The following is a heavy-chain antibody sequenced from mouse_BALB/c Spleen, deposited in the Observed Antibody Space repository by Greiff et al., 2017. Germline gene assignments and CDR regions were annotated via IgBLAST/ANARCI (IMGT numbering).Heavy chain of an antibody. V-gene: IGHV5-17*02. D-gene: IGHD2-14*01. J-gene: IGHJ2*01. CDR3: ARGGYGVDY. CDR1: GFTFSSFG. Sequence: EVKLQESGGGLVQPGGSRKLSCAASGFTFSSFGMHWVRQAPEKGLEWVAYISSGSSTIYYADTVKGRFTISRDNPKNTLFLQMTSLRSEDTAMYYCARGGYGVDYWGQGTTLTVSS. CDR2: ISSGSSTI.